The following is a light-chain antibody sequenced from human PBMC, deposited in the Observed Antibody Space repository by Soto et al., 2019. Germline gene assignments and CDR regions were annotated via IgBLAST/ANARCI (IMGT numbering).Light chain of an antibody. J-gene: IGKJ4*01. CDR1: QSVSSSY. CDR3: QHYRTS. CDR2: GAS. V-gene: IGKV3-20*01. Sequence: EIVLTQSPGTLSLSPGERATLSCRASQSVSSSYLAWYQQKPGQAPRQLIYGASSRATGIPDRFSGSRSGTDFTLTITRLEPEDCAVYYCQHYRTSFGGGMRVEIK.